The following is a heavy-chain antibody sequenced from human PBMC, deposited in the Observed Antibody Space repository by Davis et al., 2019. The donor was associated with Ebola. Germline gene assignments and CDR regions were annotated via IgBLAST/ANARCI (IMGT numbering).Heavy chain of an antibody. CDR2: INSDGSST. J-gene: IGHJ3*02. V-gene: IGHV3-74*01. Sequence: GESLKISCAASGFTFSSYWMHWVRQAPGKGLVWVSRINSDGSSTSYADSVKGRFTISRDNAKNLLYLQMNSLRDEDMAVYYCARTYYYDSSGYYLLVDAFDIWGQGTMVTVSS. D-gene: IGHD3-22*01. CDR3: ARTYYYDSSGYYLLVDAFDI. CDR1: GFTFSSYW.